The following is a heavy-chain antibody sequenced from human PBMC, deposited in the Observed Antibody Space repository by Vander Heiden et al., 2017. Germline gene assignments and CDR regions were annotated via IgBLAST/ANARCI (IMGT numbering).Heavy chain of an antibody. CDR1: GYTFPGYY. V-gene: IGHV1-2*02. CDR3: ARGGIVVVPAQDYYYYGMDV. J-gene: IGHJ6*02. CDR2: INPNSGGT. D-gene: IGHD2-2*01. Sequence: QVQLVQSGAEVKKPGASVKVSCKASGYTFPGYYMHRVRQAPGQGLEWMGWINPNSGGTNYAQKFQGRVTMTRDTSISTAYMELSRLRSDDTAVYYCARGGIVVVPAQDYYYYGMDVWGQGTTVTVSS.